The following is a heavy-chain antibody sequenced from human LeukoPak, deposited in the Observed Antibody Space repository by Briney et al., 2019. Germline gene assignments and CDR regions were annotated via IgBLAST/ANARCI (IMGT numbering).Heavy chain of an antibody. J-gene: IGHJ3*02. CDR3: ARLRGLGPSDAFDI. D-gene: IGHD2-15*01. Sequence: SETLSLTCTVSGGSISSSSNYWGWIRQPPGKGLEWIGSIYYSGSTYYNPSLKSRVTISVDTSKNQFSLKLSSVTAADTAVYYCARLRGLGPSDAFDIWGQGTMVTVSS. CDR2: IYYSGST. V-gene: IGHV4-39*01. CDR1: GGSISSSSNY.